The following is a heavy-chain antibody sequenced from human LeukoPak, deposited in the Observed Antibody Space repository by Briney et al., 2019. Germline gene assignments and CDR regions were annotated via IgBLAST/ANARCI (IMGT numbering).Heavy chain of an antibody. CDR2: IYTSGST. V-gene: IGHV4-4*07. Sequence: SDTLSLTCTVSVDSLSIYYWIWIRQPAGKGREWIGRIYTSGSTNYNPSLKSRVIMSVDTSKNQFSLKLSYVDAADTAVYYCARDLRCGSGGSCYSQYYFDYWGQGTLVTVSS. D-gene: IGHD2-15*01. CDR1: VDSLSIYY. CDR3: ARDLRCGSGGSCYSQYYFDY. J-gene: IGHJ4*02.